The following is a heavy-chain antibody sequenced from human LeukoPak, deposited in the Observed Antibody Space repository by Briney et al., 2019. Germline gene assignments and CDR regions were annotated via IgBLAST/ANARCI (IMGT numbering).Heavy chain of an antibody. J-gene: IGHJ3*02. CDR1: GGSISTDY. CDR2: IYYSGST. V-gene: IGHV4-59*01. D-gene: IGHD5-12*01. CDR3: ARDRIGSGYLGGDAFDI. Sequence: SETLSLTCTVSGGSISTDYWSWIRQPPGKGLEWIGYIYYSGSTNYKPSLKSRVSISVDTSKNQFSLHLTSVTAADTAVYYCARDRIGSGYLGGDAFDIWGQGAMVTVSS.